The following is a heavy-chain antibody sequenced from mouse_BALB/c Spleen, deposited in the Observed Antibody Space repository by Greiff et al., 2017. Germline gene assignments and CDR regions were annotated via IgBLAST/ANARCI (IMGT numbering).Heavy chain of an antibody. CDR1: GFTFSSFG. Sequence: EVQGVESGGGLVQPGGSRKLSCAASGFTFSSFGMHWVRQAPEKGLEWVAYISSGSSTIYYADTVKGRFTISRDNPKNTLFLQMTSLRSEDTAMYYCAREDYRYDVDAMDYWGQGTSVTVSS. CDR3: AREDYRYDVDAMDY. D-gene: IGHD2-14*01. CDR2: ISSGSSTI. J-gene: IGHJ4*01. V-gene: IGHV5-17*02.